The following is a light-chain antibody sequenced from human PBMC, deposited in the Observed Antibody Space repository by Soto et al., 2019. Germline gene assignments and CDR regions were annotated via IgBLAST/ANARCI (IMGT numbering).Light chain of an antibody. Sequence: QAVVTQPPSVSGAPGQRVTISCTGRSSNIGSTYDVQWFQQLPGTAPKLLIYGNTNRPSGVPDRFSGSKSGTSASLAITGRQAEDEADYYCQSYDNNLEIFGGGTQLTVL. J-gene: IGLJ2*01. V-gene: IGLV1-40*01. CDR1: SSNIGSTYD. CDR3: QSYDNNLEI. CDR2: GNT.